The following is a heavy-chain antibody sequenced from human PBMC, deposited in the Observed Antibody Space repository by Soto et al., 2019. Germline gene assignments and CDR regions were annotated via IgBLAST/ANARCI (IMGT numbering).Heavy chain of an antibody. J-gene: IGHJ4*02. CDR1: GFTFSSSA. Sequence: PGGSLRLSYAASGFTFSSSAMSWVRQATGKGLEWVAGISGSGATTYYADAVKGRFTISRDKSKSTLFLQMNSLRAADTAIYYCAKAMGPFVLSPSWYFDYWGQGTLVTVSS. V-gene: IGHV3-23*01. CDR3: AKAMGPFVLSPSWYFDY. D-gene: IGHD1-26*01. CDR2: ISGSGATT.